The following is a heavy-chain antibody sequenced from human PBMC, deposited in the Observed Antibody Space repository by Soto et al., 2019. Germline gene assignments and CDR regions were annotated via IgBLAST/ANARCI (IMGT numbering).Heavy chain of an antibody. CDR1: GFTFSNAW. V-gene: IGHV3-15*07. D-gene: IGHD3-22*01. J-gene: IGHJ4*01. CDR3: TTDSYITMIPVRFAY. Sequence: GGSLRLSCAASGFTFSNAWINWVRQAPGKGLEWVGRIKSKTDGGTTDFAASVKGRFAISRDDSISMVFMQMNSLKTEDTAVYYCTTDSYITMIPVRFAYWGHGTLVTVSS. CDR2: IKSKTDGGTT.